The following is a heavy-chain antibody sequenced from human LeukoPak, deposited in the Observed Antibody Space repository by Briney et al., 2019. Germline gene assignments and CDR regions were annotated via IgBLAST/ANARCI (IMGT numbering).Heavy chain of an antibody. V-gene: IGHV3-30-3*01. D-gene: IGHD6-19*01. Sequence: SGGSLRLSCAASGFTFSSYAMHWVRQAPGKGLEWVAVISYDGSNKYYADSEKGRFTISRDNSKNTLYLQMNSLRAEDTAVYYCARGVSGSDYWGQGTLVTVSS. J-gene: IGHJ4*02. CDR1: GFTFSSYA. CDR2: ISYDGSNK. CDR3: ARGVSGSDY.